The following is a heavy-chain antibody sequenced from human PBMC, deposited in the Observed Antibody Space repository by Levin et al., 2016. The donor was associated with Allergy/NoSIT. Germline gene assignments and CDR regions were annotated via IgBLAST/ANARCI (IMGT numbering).Heavy chain of an antibody. CDR1: GFTFSSYA. CDR3: AKVRTVVVVAATDY. V-gene: IGHV3-23*01. Sequence: GESLKISCAASGFTFSSYAMSWVRQAPGKGLEWVSAISGSGGSTYYADSVKGRFTISRDNSKNTLYLQMNSLRAEDTAVYYCAKVRTVVVVAATDYWGQGTLVTVSS. D-gene: IGHD2-15*01. CDR2: ISGSGGST. J-gene: IGHJ4*02.